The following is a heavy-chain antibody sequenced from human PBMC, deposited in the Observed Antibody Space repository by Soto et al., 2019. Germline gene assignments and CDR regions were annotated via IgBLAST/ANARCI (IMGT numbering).Heavy chain of an antibody. V-gene: IGHV3-30*18. J-gene: IGHJ1*01. CDR3: TKGVVVITSYFPH. CDR1: GFTFSSYG. Sequence: QVQLVESGGGVVQPGRSLRLSCAASGFTFSSYGMHWVRQAPGKGLEWVAVISYDESNKYYADSVKGRFTISRDNSKNTLYLQMISLRAGDTAVYYCTKGVVVITSYFPHWGQGTLVTVSS. CDR2: ISYDESNK. D-gene: IGHD3-22*01.